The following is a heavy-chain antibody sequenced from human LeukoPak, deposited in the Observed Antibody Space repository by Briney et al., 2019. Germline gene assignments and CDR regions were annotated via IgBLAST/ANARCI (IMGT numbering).Heavy chain of an antibody. V-gene: IGHV4-59*01. Sequence: SETLSLTCTVSGGSISNYYWSWIRQPPGKGLEWIGYIYYSGSTNYNPSLKSRVTISVDTSKNQFSLRLSSVTAEDTAVYYCAKAAGIFDYWGQGTLVTVSS. CDR2: IYYSGST. CDR3: AKAAGIFDY. CDR1: GGSISNYY. J-gene: IGHJ4*02. D-gene: IGHD6-19*01.